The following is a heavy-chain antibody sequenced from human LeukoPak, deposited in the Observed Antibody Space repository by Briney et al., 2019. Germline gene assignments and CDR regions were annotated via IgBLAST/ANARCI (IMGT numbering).Heavy chain of an antibody. CDR2: IYHSGST. J-gene: IGHJ3*02. V-gene: IGHV4-38-2*02. CDR1: TYSISSGYY. CDR3: AGAYCGGDCYSGRAFDI. Sequence: SETLSLTCTVSTYSISSGYYWGWIRQPPGKGLEWIGSIYHSGSTNYNPSLKSRVTISVDKSKNQFSLKLSSVTAADTAVYYCAGAYCGGDCYSGRAFDIWGQGTMVTVSS. D-gene: IGHD2-21*02.